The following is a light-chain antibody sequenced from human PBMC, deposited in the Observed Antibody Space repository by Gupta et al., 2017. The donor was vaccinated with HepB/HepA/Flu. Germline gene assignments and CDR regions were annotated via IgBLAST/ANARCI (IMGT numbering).Light chain of an antibody. CDR2: AGS. CDR1: PSISSN. Sequence: VMTQSPATLSVSPGVSVTLASSASPSISSNLAWYQQKPGQTPRLLIYAGSTRATGIPVRFSGSGSGTEFTLTISSLQSEDFAVYYCLQYHNWPPNTFGQGTRLEAK. CDR3: LQYHNWPPNT. J-gene: IGKJ5*01. V-gene: IGKV3-15*01.